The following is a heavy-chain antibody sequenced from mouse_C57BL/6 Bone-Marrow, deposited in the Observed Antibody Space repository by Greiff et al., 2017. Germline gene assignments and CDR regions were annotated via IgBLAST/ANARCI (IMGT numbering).Heavy chain of an antibody. J-gene: IGHJ2*01. Sequence: EVQLQQSGAELVRPGASVKLSCTASGFNIKDDYMHWVKQRPEQGLEWIGWIDPENGDTEYASKFQGKATITADTSSNTAYLQLSSLTSEDTAVYYCTPLGSSSYYFDYWGQGTTLTVSS. CDR3: TPLGSSSYYFDY. CDR1: GFNIKDDY. V-gene: IGHV14-4*01. D-gene: IGHD1-1*01. CDR2: IDPENGDT.